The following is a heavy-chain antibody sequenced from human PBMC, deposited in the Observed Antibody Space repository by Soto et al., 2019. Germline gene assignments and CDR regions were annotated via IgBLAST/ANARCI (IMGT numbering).Heavy chain of an antibody. CDR3: ARARPMVRGVIITGWFDP. J-gene: IGHJ5*02. V-gene: IGHV4-34*01. CDR1: GGSFSGYY. CDR2: INHSGST. D-gene: IGHD3-10*01. Sequence: PSETLSLTCAVYGGSFSGYYWSWIRQPPGKGLEWIGEINHSGSTNYNPSLKSRVTISVDTSKNQFSLKLSSVTAADTAVYYCARARPMVRGVIITGWFDPWGQGTLVTVSS.